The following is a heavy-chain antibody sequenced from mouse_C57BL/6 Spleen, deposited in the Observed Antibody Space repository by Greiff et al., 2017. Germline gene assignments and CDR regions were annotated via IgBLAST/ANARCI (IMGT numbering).Heavy chain of an antibody. Sequence: VQLQQPGAELVRPGSSVKLSCKASGYTFTSYWMHWVKQRPIQGLEWIGNIDPSDSETHYNQKFKDKATLTVDKSSSTAYMQLSSLTSEDSAVYYCARSNVSYAMGYWGQGTSVTVAS. CDR2: IDPSDSET. CDR3: ARSNVSYAMGY. CDR1: GYTFTSYW. V-gene: IGHV1-52*01. J-gene: IGHJ4*01.